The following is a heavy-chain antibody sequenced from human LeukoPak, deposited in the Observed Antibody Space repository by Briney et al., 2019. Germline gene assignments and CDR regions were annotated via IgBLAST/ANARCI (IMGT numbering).Heavy chain of an antibody. CDR2: ISSNGGST. Sequence: GGSLRLSCAASGFTFSNYAMHWVRQAPGEGLEYVSAISSNGGSTYHADSVKGRFTISRDNSKNTLFLQMNSLRAEDTAVYYCAREGELYYYDSSGYYGLDYWGQGTLVTVSS. V-gene: IGHV3-64*02. J-gene: IGHJ4*02. CDR1: GFTFSNYA. CDR3: AREGELYYYDSSGYYGLDY. D-gene: IGHD3-22*01.